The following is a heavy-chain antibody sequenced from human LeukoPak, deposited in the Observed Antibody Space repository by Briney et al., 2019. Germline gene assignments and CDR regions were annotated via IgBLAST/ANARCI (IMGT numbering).Heavy chain of an antibody. D-gene: IGHD1-26*01. Sequence: GGSLRLSCAASGFTFSSYGMHWVRQAPGKGLEWVAFIRYDGSNKYYADSVKGRFTISRDNAKNSLYLQMNSLRAEDTAVYYCAGAGYYVGAFDIWGQGTMVTVSS. V-gene: IGHV3-30*02. CDR1: GFTFSSYG. J-gene: IGHJ3*02. CDR3: AGAGYYVGAFDI. CDR2: IRYDGSNK.